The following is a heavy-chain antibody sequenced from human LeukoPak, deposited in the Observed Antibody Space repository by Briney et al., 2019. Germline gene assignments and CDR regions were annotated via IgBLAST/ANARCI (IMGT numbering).Heavy chain of an antibody. Sequence: PGGPLRLSCAASGFTFSNAWMSWGRQAPGKGLEWVGRIKSKTDGGTTDYAAPGKGRFTISRDHSKNTLYLQMNRLKTEDTAVYYCTTAPLISGYDYYCYMDVWGKGTTVTVSS. D-gene: IGHD1-20*01. CDR3: TTAPLISGYDYYCYMDV. V-gene: IGHV3-15*01. CDR2: IKSKTDGGTT. CDR1: GFTFSNAW. J-gene: IGHJ6*03.